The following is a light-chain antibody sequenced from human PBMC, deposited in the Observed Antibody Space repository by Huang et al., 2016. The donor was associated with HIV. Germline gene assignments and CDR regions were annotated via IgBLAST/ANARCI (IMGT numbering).Light chain of an antibody. CDR3: QQRSSWPLT. CDR2: DTS. J-gene: IGKJ4*01. CDR1: QSIGTY. Sequence: EIVLTQSPPTLSLSPGQRGTLSCRASQSIGTYLAWYQQKPGHSPRLLIYDTSNRATGVPARFGGGGSGTNFTLTIGGLEPEDVAVYYCQQRSSWPLTFGGGTRVEIQ. V-gene: IGKV3-11*01.